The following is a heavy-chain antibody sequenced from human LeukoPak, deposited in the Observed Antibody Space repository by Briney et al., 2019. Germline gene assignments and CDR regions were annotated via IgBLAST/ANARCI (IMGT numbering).Heavy chain of an antibody. Sequence: SVKVSCKAPGGTFSSYAISWVRQAPGQGLEWMGGIIPIFGTANYAQKFQGRVTITAVESTSTAYMEVSSLRSEDTAVYYCARGWLAETMVVTPYNYWGQGTLVTVSS. CDR3: ARGWLAETMVVTPYNY. V-gene: IGHV1-69*13. D-gene: IGHD4-23*01. CDR1: GGTFSSYA. J-gene: IGHJ4*02. CDR2: IIPIFGTA.